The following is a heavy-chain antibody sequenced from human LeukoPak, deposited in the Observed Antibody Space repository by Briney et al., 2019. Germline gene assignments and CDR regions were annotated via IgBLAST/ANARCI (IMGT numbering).Heavy chain of an antibody. Sequence: PSETLSLTCTVSGGSISSYYWSWIRQPAGKGLEWIGRIYTSGSTNYNPSLKSRVTMSVDTSKNQFSLKLSSVTAADTAVYYCARDYRYDSSGYYYGRNWFDPWGQGTLVTVSS. CDR1: GGSISSYY. CDR3: ARDYRYDSSGYYYGRNWFDP. CDR2: IYTSGST. V-gene: IGHV4-4*07. J-gene: IGHJ5*02. D-gene: IGHD3-22*01.